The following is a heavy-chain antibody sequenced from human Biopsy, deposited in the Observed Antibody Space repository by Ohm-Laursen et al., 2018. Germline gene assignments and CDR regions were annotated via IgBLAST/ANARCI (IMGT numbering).Heavy chain of an antibody. CDR1: GGSISNHNYY. CDR2: IFYRGST. V-gene: IGHV4-39*01. D-gene: IGHD3-22*01. CDR3: ARDYDTSGYYYVS. Sequence: SQTLSLTCTVSGGSISNHNYYWGWIRQPPGKGLEWIGSIFYRGSTHYKPSLKSRVNISVDTSKNQFSLKLNSMTAADTAVYYCARDYDTSGYYYVSWGQGTLVTVSS. J-gene: IGHJ5*02.